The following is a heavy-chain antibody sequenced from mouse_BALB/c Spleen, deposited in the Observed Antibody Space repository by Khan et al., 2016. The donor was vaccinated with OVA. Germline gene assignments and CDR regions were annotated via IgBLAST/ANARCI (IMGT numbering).Heavy chain of an antibody. D-gene: IGHD1-1*01. Sequence: EVQLQESGPGLVKPSQSLSLTCTVTGYSITSGYAWNWIRQFPGNKLEWMGYISYSGVTNYTPSLKSRISITRDTSKNQFFLQLNSVTTEDTATYNCAGGNYYGDYVDYWGQGTTLTVSS. J-gene: IGHJ2*01. CDR2: ISYSGVT. V-gene: IGHV3-2*02. CDR3: AGGNYYGDYVDY. CDR1: GYSITSGYA.